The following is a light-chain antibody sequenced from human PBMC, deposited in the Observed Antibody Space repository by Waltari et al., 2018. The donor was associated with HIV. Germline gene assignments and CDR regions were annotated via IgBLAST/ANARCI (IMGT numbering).Light chain of an antibody. CDR3: QQYDNGYT. Sequence: EIVMTQSPATLSVSPGERATLSCRASQSLSSNLAWYQQKPGQAPRLLIYDASTRAAGIPARFSGSGSWTEFTLTISSLQSEDFALYYCQQYDNGYTFGQGTKLEIK. CDR1: QSLSSN. CDR2: DAS. V-gene: IGKV3-15*01. J-gene: IGKJ2*01.